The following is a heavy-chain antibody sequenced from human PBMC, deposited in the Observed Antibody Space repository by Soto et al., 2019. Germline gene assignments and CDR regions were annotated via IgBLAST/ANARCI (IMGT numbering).Heavy chain of an antibody. CDR2: INPDSGGT. Sequence: ASVKVSCKASGYTFTDCYIHWVRQAPGQGPEWVGWINPDSGGTNYAQKFQGRVTITRDTSLRTAYMDLTRLTSDDSAVYYCVXRNDHYGGSGYAYYFDYWGQGTLVTVSS. CDR3: VXRNDHYGGSGYAYYFDY. CDR1: GYTFTDCY. V-gene: IGHV1-2*02. J-gene: IGHJ4*02. D-gene: IGHD3-22*01.